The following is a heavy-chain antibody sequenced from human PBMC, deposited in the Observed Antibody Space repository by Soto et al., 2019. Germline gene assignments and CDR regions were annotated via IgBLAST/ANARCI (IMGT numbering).Heavy chain of an antibody. CDR3: ATQTFTNGVWSDAFDI. CDR2: IYPGDSDT. D-gene: IGHD2-8*01. CDR1: GYSFTSYW. J-gene: IGHJ3*02. V-gene: IGHV5-51*03. Sequence: EVQLVQSGAEVKKPGESLKISCKGSGYSFTSYWIGWVRQMPGKGLEWMGIIYPGDSDTRYSPSFQGQVTISADKSISTAYLQWSSLKASDTAMYYCATQTFTNGVWSDAFDIWGQGTMVTVSS.